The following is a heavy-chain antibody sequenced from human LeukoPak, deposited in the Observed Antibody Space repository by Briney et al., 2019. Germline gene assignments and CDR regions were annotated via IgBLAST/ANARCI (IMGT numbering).Heavy chain of an antibody. Sequence: TSETLSLTCTVSGGSISSSSFYWGWIRQPPGKGLEWIGSIFYSGSTYYNPSLKSRVTISVDTSKNQFSLKLTSVTAADTAVYYCARQTGSGLFILPGGQGTLVTVSS. J-gene: IGHJ4*02. CDR3: ARQTGSGLFILP. D-gene: IGHD3/OR15-3a*01. CDR1: GGSISSSSFY. CDR2: IFYSGST. V-gene: IGHV4-39*01.